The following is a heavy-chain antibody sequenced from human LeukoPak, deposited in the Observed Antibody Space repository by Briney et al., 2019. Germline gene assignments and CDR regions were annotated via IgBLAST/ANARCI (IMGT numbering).Heavy chain of an antibody. CDR3: AKYILETNTRHGMDV. CDR1: GFTFSNYA. J-gene: IGHJ6*04. Sequence: PGGSLRLSCAASGFTFSNYAVSWVRRAPGKGLEWVSAISDSGGATYYADSVKGRFTISRDNSKNRVYVQMNSLRVDDTAVYYCAKYILETNTRHGMDVWGKGTTVTVSS. CDR2: ISDSGGAT. D-gene: IGHD2-21*01. V-gene: IGHV3-23*01.